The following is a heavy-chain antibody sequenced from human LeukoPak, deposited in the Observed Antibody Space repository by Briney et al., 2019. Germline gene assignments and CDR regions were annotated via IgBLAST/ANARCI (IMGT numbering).Heavy chain of an antibody. CDR1: GGSISSYY. Sequence: PSETLSLTCTVSGGSISSYYWSWIRQPPGKGLEWIGYIYYSGSTNYNPSLKSRVTISVDTSKNQFSLNLSSVTAADTAVYYCARYRYLTDARLASDAFDIWGQGTMVTVSS. J-gene: IGHJ3*02. CDR2: IYYSGST. CDR3: ARYRYLTDARLASDAFDI. V-gene: IGHV4-59*12. D-gene: IGHD3-16*02.